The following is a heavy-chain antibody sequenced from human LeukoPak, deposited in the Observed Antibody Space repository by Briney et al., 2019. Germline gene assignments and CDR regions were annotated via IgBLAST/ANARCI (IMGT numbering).Heavy chain of an antibody. CDR1: GFTFSSPA. CDR3: AKDTIDDYGDYGYFDY. J-gene: IGHJ4*02. D-gene: IGHD4-17*01. CDR2: TLFDGSNQ. V-gene: IGHV3-30-3*01. Sequence: TGGSLRLSCAASGFTFSSPAMHWVRQAPGKGLEWVAVTLFDGSNQYYADSVKGRFTISRDNSKNTLYLQMNSLRAEDTAVYYCAKDTIDDYGDYGYFDYWGQGTLVTVSS.